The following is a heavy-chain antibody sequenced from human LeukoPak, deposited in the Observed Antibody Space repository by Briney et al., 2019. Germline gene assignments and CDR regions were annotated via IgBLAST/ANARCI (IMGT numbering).Heavy chain of an antibody. CDR3: AREIEPNDAFDI. CDR1: GFTFSSYG. D-gene: IGHD3-22*01. CDR2: IWYDGSSK. Sequence: PGRSLRLSCAASGFTFSSYGMHWVRQAPGKGLEWVAVIWYDGSSKYYADSVKGRFTISRDNSKNTLYLQMNSLRAEDTAVYYCAREIEPNDAFDIWGQGTMVTVSS. J-gene: IGHJ3*02. V-gene: IGHV3-33*01.